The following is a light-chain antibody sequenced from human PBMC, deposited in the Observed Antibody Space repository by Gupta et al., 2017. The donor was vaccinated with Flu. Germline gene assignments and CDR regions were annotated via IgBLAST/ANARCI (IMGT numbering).Light chain of an antibody. J-gene: IGLJ3*02. CDR2: CKN. Sequence: QSVLTQPPSASGTPGQRVTISCSGSSSNIGSNYVYWYQQLPGTETKRLIVCKNQRPSGVVDRCLCYSAGTYASPEISGLRSEDEADDYCAEWDDRLRGLVFGGGTKLTVL. V-gene: IGLV1-47*02. CDR3: AEWDDRLRGLV. CDR1: SSNIGSNY.